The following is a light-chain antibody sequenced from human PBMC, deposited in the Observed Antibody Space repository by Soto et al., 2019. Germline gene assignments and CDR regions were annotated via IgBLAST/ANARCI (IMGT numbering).Light chain of an antibody. CDR2: DAF. V-gene: IGKV3D-20*01. J-gene: IGKJ1*01. CDR1: EIVVNDY. Sequence: EVVLTQSPATLSLSLGETATLSCGASEIVVNDYLVWYQQRPGLAPRLLIYDAFNRATGVPGRFSGSGSGTDFSLTITTVSPDDSGLYFCQQYGTSPWKFDPGT. CDR3: QQYGTSPWK.